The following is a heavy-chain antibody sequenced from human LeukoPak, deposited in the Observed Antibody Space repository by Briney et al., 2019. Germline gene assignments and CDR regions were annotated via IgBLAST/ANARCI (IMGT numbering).Heavy chain of an antibody. D-gene: IGHD2-15*01. CDR2: IYYSGST. V-gene: IGHV4-59*01. CDR3: ARSTCSGGSCSIDY. Sequence: SETLSLTCSVSGGSISSYYWSWIRQPPGKGLEWIGYIYYSGSTNYNPSLKSRVTISVDTFKNQFSLKLSSVTAADTAVYYCARSTCSGGSCSIDYWGQGTLVTVSS. J-gene: IGHJ4*02. CDR1: GGSISSYY.